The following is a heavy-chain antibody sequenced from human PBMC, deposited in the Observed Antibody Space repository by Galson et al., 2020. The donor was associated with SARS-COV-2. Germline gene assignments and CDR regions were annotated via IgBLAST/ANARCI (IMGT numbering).Heavy chain of an antibody. J-gene: IGHJ4*02. D-gene: IGHD2-21*02. V-gene: IGHV3-30*04. CDR3: AREHIVVVTAIADYSFDY. CDR2: ISYDGSNK. Sequence: GGSLRLSCAASGFTFSSYAMHWVRQAPGKGKEWVAVISYDGSNKYYADSVTGLFTISRDNSKNTLYLQMNSLRAEDTAVYYCAREHIVVVTAIADYSFDYWGQGTLVTVSS. CDR1: GFTFSSYA.